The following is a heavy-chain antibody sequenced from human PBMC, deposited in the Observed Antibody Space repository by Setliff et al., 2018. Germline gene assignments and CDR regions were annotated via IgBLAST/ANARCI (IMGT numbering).Heavy chain of an antibody. Sequence: ASVKVSCKASGYTFTNYGINWVRQAPGQGLEWMGWISAYAQKFQGRVTMTADTPTSTAYMELRSLTSDDTAVYFCTRPRAPRVVLAADFDLWGQGTLVTVSS. CDR1: GYTFTNYG. CDR3: TRPRAPRVVLAADFDL. V-gene: IGHV1-18*01. CDR2: ISA. J-gene: IGHJ4*02. D-gene: IGHD2-15*01.